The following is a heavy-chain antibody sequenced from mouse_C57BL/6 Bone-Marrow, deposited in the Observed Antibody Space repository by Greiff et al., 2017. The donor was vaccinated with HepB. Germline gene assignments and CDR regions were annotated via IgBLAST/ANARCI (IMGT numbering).Heavy chain of an antibody. D-gene: IGHD1-1*01. CDR2: IDPETGGT. Sequence: QVQLQQSGAELVRPGASVTLSCKASGYTFTDYEMHWVKQTPVHGLEWIGAIDPETGGTAYNQKFKGKAILTADKSSSTAYMELRSLTSEDSAVYYCTSFPPYYGSSHGYFDVWGTGTTVTVSA. J-gene: IGHJ1*03. CDR1: GYTFTDYE. V-gene: IGHV1-15*01. CDR3: TSFPPYYGSSHGYFDV.